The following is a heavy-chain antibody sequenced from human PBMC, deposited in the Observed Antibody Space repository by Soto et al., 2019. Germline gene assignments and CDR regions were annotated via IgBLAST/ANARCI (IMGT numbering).Heavy chain of an antibody. CDR3: ARDSSGYSYNWFDP. J-gene: IGHJ5*02. Sequence: SETLSLTCTVSGGSISSYYWSWIRQPPGKGLEWIGYIYYSGSTNYNPSLKSRVTISVDTSKNQFSLKLSSVTAADTAVYYCARDSSGYSYNWFDPWGQGTLVTVSS. V-gene: IGHV4-59*01. D-gene: IGHD3-22*01. CDR2: IYYSGST. CDR1: GGSISSYY.